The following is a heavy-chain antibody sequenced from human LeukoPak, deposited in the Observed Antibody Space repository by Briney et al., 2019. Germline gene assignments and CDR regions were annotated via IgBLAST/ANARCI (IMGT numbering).Heavy chain of an antibody. CDR2: ISPYNGNT. Sequence: ASVKVSCKASGYTFTGYYMHWVRQAPGQGLEWMGWISPYNGNTNYAQKLQGRVTMTTDTSTSTAYMELRSLRSDDTAVYYCARDRIAVDRDGFDPWGQGTLVTVSS. D-gene: IGHD6-19*01. CDR1: GYTFTGYY. J-gene: IGHJ5*02. V-gene: IGHV1-18*04. CDR3: ARDRIAVDRDGFDP.